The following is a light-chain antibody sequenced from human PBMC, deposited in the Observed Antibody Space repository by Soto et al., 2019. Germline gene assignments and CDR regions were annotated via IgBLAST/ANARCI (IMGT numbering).Light chain of an antibody. V-gene: IGLV1-51*01. CDR1: SSNIGDHY. J-gene: IGLJ3*02. Sequence: QSVLTQPPSVSAAPGQKVIISCSGSSSNIGDHYVFWYQQFPGTAPRLLIYDDNKRPPGIPARFSGSKSATSATLGITGLPTGDEADYYCATWGANLRVFGGGTKLTVL. CDR3: ATWGANLRV. CDR2: DDN.